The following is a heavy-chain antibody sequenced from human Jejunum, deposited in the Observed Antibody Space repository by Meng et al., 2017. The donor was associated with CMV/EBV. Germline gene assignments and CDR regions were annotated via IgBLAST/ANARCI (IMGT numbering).Heavy chain of an antibody. Sequence: QMQLQESGQGLVKPAESLSLTCTASGAPISSGSHSWAWFRQPPGKRLEWIGSMYFSGIADYNPSLKSRVTISLHATQKQFSLRLTSVTAADSAVYFCARDLTNKWFYYWGQGTLVTVSS. D-gene: IGHD1-26*01. J-gene: IGHJ4*02. CDR1: GAPISSGSHS. CDR3: ARDLTNKWFYY. CDR2: MYFSGIA. V-gene: IGHV4-39*07.